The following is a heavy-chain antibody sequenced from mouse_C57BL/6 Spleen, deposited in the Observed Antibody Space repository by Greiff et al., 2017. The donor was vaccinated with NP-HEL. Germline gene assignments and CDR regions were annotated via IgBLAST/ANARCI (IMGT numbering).Heavy chain of an antibody. Sequence: EVMLVESGGGLVKPGGSLKLSCAASGFTFSSYAMSWVRQTPEKRLEWVATISDGGSYTYYPDNVKGRFTISRDNAKNNLYLQMSHLKSEDTAMYYCARASITTVVGPFAYWGQGTLVTVSA. V-gene: IGHV5-4*03. CDR1: GFTFSSYA. D-gene: IGHD1-1*01. J-gene: IGHJ3*01. CDR3: ARASITTVVGPFAY. CDR2: ISDGGSYT.